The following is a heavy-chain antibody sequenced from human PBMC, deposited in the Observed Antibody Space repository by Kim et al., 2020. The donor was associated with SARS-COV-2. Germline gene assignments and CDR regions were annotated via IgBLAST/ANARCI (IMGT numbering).Heavy chain of an antibody. J-gene: IGHJ3*02. CDR1: GFTFSSYW. D-gene: IGHD6-19*01. Sequence: GGSLRLSCAASGFTFSSYWMTWVRQAPGKGLEWVANIKQDGNQKYYVYSVKGRFTISRDNAKNSLYLQMNSLRAEDTAVYYCARDGDLYSSGKDAFDIWG. CDR3: ARDGDLYSSGKDAFDI. V-gene: IGHV3-7*01. CDR2: IKQDGNQK.